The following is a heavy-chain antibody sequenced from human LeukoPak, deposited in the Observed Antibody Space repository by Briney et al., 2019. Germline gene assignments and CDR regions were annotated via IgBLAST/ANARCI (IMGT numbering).Heavy chain of an antibody. Sequence: SETLSLTCTVSGGSISSYSWSWIRQPPGKGLEWIGSIYYSGSTYYNPSLKSRVTISVDTSKNQFSLKLSSVTAADTAVYYCARHVYSSGWYWTPSFDYWGQGTLVTVSS. CDR1: GGSISSYS. CDR3: ARHVYSSGWYWTPSFDY. V-gene: IGHV4-39*01. D-gene: IGHD6-19*01. CDR2: IYYSGST. J-gene: IGHJ4*02.